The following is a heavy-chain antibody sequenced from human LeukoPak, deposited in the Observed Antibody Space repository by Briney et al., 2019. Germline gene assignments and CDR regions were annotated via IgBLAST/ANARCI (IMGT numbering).Heavy chain of an antibody. V-gene: IGHV3-23*01. CDR1: GFTFSSYA. CDR2: ISGSGGST. D-gene: IGHD3-10*01. Sequence: AGGSLRLSCAASGFTFSSYAMSWVRQAPGKGLEWVSAISGSGGSTYYADSVKGRFTISRDNSKNTLYLQMNSLRAEDTAVYYCATPVVAPYYGSGSYSDYWGQGTLVTVSS. CDR3: ATPVVAPYYGSGSYSDY. J-gene: IGHJ4*02.